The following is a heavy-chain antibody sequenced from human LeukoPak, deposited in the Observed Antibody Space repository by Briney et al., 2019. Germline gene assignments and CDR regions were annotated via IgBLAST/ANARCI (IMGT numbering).Heavy chain of an antibody. CDR1: GGSISTNY. V-gene: IGHV4-4*07. D-gene: IGHD3-22*01. CDR2: IYNTGNT. Sequence: SETLSPTCSVSGGSISTNYWSWIRQPAGEGLEWIGRIYNTGNTNYSPSLESRVTMSADTSKNQFSLRLSSVTAADTAVYYCARGSFDGSGYYVFDYWGQGSLVTVSS. CDR3: ARGSFDGSGYYVFDY. J-gene: IGHJ4*02.